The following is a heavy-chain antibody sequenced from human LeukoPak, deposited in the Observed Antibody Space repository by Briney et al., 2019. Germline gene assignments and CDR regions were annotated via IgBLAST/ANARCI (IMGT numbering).Heavy chain of an antibody. CDR3: ARDRSQGYYDSSGYSIDY. CDR1: GGTFSSYT. D-gene: IGHD3-22*01. Sequence: GASVKVSCKASGGTFSSYTISWVRQAPGQGLERMGRIIPILGIANYAQKFQGRVTITADKSTSTAYIELSSLRSEDTAVYYCARDRSQGYYDSSGYSIDYWGQGTLVTVSS. J-gene: IGHJ4*02. V-gene: IGHV1-69*04. CDR2: IIPILGIA.